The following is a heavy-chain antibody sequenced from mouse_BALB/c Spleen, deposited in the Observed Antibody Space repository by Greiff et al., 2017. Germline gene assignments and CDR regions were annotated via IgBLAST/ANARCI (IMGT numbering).Heavy chain of an antibody. D-gene: IGHD2-1*01. Sequence: VKLMESGPGLVQPSQSLSITCTVSGFSLTSYGVHWVRQSPGKGLEWLGVIWSGGSTDYNAAFISRLSISKDNSKSQVFFKMNSLQANDTAIYYCARERGNYETWFAYWGQGTLVTVSA. CDR1: GFSLTSYG. CDR2: IWSGGST. J-gene: IGHJ3*01. CDR3: ARERGNYETWFAY. V-gene: IGHV2-2*02.